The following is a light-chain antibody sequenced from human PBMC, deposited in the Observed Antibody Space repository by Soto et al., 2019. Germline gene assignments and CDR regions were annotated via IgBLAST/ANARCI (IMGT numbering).Light chain of an antibody. J-gene: IGKJ1*01. V-gene: IGKV3-20*01. CDR2: GAS. CDR1: QSVSSSY. CDR3: QQYGSSPGT. Sequence: EIVLTQSPGTLSLSPGERATLSCRASQSVSSSYLAWYQQKPGQAPRLLIYGASSRATGIPDRFSGSGSGTDFHLTISRLEPEDFGVYYCQQYGSSPGTFGQGTKVEIK.